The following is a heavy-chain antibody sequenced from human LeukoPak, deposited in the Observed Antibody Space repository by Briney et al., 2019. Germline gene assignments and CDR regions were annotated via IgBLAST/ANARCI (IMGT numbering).Heavy chain of an antibody. Sequence: PSETLSLTCTVSGHSINNYFWSWIRQPPGKGLEWIGYIYYSGSTNYNPSLKSRVTISVDTSKNQFSLKLSSVTAEDTAVYYCARNSGWTEDFDYWGQGTLVTVSS. CDR2: IYYSGST. CDR3: ARNSGWTEDFDY. D-gene: IGHD6-19*01. CDR1: GHSINNYF. J-gene: IGHJ4*02. V-gene: IGHV4-59*01.